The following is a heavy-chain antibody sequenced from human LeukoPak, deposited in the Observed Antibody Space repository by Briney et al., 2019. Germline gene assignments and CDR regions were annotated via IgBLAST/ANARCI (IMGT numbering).Heavy chain of an antibody. CDR2: IRFDGNEK. V-gene: IGHV3-30*02. J-gene: IGHJ6*03. CDR1: EFPFNTYG. Sequence: HPGGSLRLSCAASEFPFNTYGMHWVRQAPGKGLEWVAFIRFDGNEKYYADSVKGRFTISRDNSKNTLYLQINSLRTEDTAVYYCLITEYSSGSQTDYYTDVWGKGTTVTISS. D-gene: IGHD3-10*01. CDR3: LITEYSSGSQTDYYTDV.